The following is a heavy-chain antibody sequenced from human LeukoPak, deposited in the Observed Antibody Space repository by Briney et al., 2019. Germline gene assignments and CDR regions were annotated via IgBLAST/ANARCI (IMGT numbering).Heavy chain of an antibody. CDR1: GFTFSSYA. CDR3: ARAVSSSWYDAYFQH. D-gene: IGHD6-13*01. CDR2: ISYDGSNK. J-gene: IGHJ1*01. V-gene: IGHV3-30-3*01. Sequence: GGSLRLSCAASGFTFSSYAMHWVRQAPGKGLEWVAVISYDGSNKYYADSVKGRFTISRDNSKNTLYLQMNSLRAEDTAVYYCARAVSSSWYDAYFQHWGQGTLVTVSS.